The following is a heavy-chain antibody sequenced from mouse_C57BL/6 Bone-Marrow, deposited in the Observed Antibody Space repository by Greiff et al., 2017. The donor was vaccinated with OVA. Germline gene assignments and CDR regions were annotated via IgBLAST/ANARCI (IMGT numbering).Heavy chain of an antibody. V-gene: IGHV14-2*01. CDR1: GFTITDYY. Sequence: EVQLQQSGAELVKPGASVKLSCTASGFTITDYYMHWVKQRTEQGLEWIGRIDPEDGETNYAPKFLGKATITADTSSNTAYLQLSSLTSEDTAVYYCGYDYGSSYGFAYWGQGTLVTVSA. J-gene: IGHJ3*01. CDR3: GYDYGSSYGFAY. D-gene: IGHD1-1*01. CDR2: IDPEDGET.